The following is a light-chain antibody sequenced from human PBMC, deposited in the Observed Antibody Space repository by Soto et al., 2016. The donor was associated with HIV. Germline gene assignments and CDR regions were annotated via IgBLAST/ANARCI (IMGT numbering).Light chain of an antibody. CDR1: SLRSYY. CDR2: GKN. V-gene: IGLV3-19*01. J-gene: IGLJ1*01. CDR3: NSRDSSGKHV. Sequence: SSELTQDPAVSVALGQTVRITCQGDSLRSYYGSWYQQKPGQAPVLVIYGKNSRPSGIPDRFSGSTSGNTASLTITGAQAEDEADYYCNSRDSSGKHVFATGTKVTVL.